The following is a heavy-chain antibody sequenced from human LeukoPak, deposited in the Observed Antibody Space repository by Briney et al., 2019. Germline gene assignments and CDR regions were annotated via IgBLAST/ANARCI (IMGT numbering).Heavy chain of an antibody. D-gene: IGHD1-26*01. CDR3: ARALGSYLAY. CDR2: ISSSGSTI. Sequence: GGSLRLSCAASGFTFSSYEMNWVRQAPGKGLEWASYISSSGSTIYYADSVKGRFTISRDNAKNSLYLQMNSLRVEDTAVYYCARALGSYLAYWGQGTLVTVSS. V-gene: IGHV3-48*03. CDR1: GFTFSSYE. J-gene: IGHJ4*02.